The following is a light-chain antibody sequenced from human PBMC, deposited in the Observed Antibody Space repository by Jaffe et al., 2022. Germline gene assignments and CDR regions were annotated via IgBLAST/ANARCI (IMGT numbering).Light chain of an antibody. J-gene: IGKJ2*01. CDR1: QSISTW. CDR2: KAS. CDR3: QQFSRYSGT. V-gene: IGKV1-5*03. Sequence: DIQMTQSPSTLSASVGDRVTITCRASQSISTWLAWYQQKPGKAPKLLIYKASSLESGVPSRFSGSGSGTEFTLTISSLQPDDVATYFCQQFSRYSGTFGQGTKLEIK.